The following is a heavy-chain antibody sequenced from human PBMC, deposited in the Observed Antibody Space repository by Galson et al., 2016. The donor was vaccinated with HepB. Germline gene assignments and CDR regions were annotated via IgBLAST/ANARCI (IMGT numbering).Heavy chain of an antibody. CDR2: ISYNGGKT. V-gene: IGHV3-30*18. Sequence: SLRLSCAAAGFTFSSYGMHWVRQAPGKGLEWVAVISYNGGKTSYADSVKGRFTISRDSSKNTLYLQMNSLRAEETGVYYCAKDLEKVAVIYSFDYWGQGTLVTVST. CDR1: GFTFSSYG. J-gene: IGHJ4*02. D-gene: IGHD3-22*01. CDR3: AKDLEKVAVIYSFDY.